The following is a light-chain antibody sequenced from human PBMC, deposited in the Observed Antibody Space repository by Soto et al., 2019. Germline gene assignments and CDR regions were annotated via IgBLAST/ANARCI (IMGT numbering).Light chain of an antibody. CDR1: QSVSSS. CDR3: QQRSNWPPLYT. J-gene: IGKJ2*01. V-gene: IGKV3-11*01. Sequence: EIVLTQSLATLSLSPGARATLSCRARQSVSSSLAWYQQKPGQAPRLLIYDASNRATGIPARFSGSGSGTDFTLTISSLEPEDFAVYYCQQRSNWPPLYTFGQGTKLEIK. CDR2: DAS.